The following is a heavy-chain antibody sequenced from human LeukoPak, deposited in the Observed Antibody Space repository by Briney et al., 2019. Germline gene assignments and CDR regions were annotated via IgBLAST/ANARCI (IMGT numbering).Heavy chain of an antibody. J-gene: IGHJ4*02. CDR3: QRVTIFGVVIDFDY. CDR1: GYTFTSYY. Sequence: ASVKVSCKTSGYTFTSYYINWVRQAPGQGLEWVGWISLNNGNTHYTKYAQKFQGRVTLTADTSTATAYMELRGLRSDDTAVYYCQRVTIFGVVIDFDYWGQGTLVAVSS. CDR2: ISLNNGNT. V-gene: IGHV1-18*04. D-gene: IGHD3-3*01.